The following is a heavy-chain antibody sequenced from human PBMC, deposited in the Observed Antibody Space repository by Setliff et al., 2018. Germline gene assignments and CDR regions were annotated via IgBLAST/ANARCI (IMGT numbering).Heavy chain of an antibody. CDR2: INHSGST. CDR1: GGSFSDSY. Sequence: PSETLSLTCAVYGGSFSDSYWSWIRQSPGKGLEWIGEINHSGSTNYNPSLKTRVTISVDTSKNQFSLKLSSLTAADMAKYYCARGGHSGPDAFDSWGQGTRVTVS. D-gene: IGHD5-12*01. V-gene: IGHV4-34*01. J-gene: IGHJ3*01. CDR3: ARGGHSGPDAFDS.